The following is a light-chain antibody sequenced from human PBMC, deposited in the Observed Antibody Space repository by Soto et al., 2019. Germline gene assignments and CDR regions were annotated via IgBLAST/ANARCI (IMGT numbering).Light chain of an antibody. CDR2: GAS. J-gene: IGKJ2*01. CDR1: RSVTSNY. Sequence: EIVLTQSPGTLSLSPGERATLSCRATRSVTSNYLGWYQQKPGQAPRPLTYGASSRATGIPDRFSGSGSGTDFTLTVSRLEPEDFALYYCQQYASSPFTFGQGTKLEI. CDR3: QQYASSPFT. V-gene: IGKV3-20*01.